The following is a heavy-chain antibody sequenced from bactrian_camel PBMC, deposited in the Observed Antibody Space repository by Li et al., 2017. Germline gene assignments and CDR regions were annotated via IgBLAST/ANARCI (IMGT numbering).Heavy chain of an antibody. Sequence: HVQLVESGGGLVQPGGSLRLSCAASAYTYQMAWFRQAPGKEREGVASVEPDGTTKYADSVRGRFTISPDSAKNTLHLEMNSLKIEDTAMYICAAAPTNATGDCPSTYYEYPYRGQGTQVTVS. D-gene: IGHD7*01. CDR3: AAAPTNATGDCPSTYYEYPY. CDR2: VEPDGTT. V-gene: IGHV3S53*01. J-gene: IGHJ4*01. CDR1: AYTYQ.